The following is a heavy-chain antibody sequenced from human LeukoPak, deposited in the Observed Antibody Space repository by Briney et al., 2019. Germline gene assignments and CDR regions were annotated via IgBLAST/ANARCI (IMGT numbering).Heavy chain of an antibody. Sequence: GASVKVSCKASGYTFTDYYMHWVRQAPGEGLEWTGIINPSGGSTTYAQKFQGRVTLTMDMSTSTVYMELSSLRSEDTAVYYCANTVGSYFDYWGQGTLVTVSS. D-gene: IGHD1-26*01. CDR2: INPSGGST. V-gene: IGHV1-46*01. CDR1: GYTFTDYY. J-gene: IGHJ4*02. CDR3: ANTVGSYFDY.